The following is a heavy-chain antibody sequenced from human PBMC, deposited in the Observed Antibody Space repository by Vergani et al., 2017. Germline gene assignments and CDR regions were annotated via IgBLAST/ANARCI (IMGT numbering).Heavy chain of an antibody. V-gene: IGHV3-21*01. Sequence: EVQLVESGGGLVKPGGSLRLSCAASGFTFSSYSMNWVRQAPGKGLEWVSSISSSSSYIYYAAAVKGRFTISRDNAKNSLYLQMNILRAEDTAVYFCARDWNYIFVSNSDYSPLLYYWGQGILVTVSS. J-gene: IGHJ4*02. D-gene: IGHD1-7*01. CDR1: GFTFSSYS. CDR2: ISSSSSYI. CDR3: ARDWNYIFVSNSDYSPLLYY.